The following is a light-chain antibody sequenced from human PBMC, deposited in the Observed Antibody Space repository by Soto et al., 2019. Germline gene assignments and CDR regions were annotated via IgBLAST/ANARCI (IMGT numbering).Light chain of an antibody. J-gene: IGKJ4*01. Sequence: DIQMTQSPSSLSASVGDRVTITCRASQNINSYLNWYQQKPGKSPRLLIYSASNLQTGVPSGFSGSGSGTDFTLTISSLQTEDFATYYCQQTQSFPRTFGGGTKVEI. CDR3: QQTQSFPRT. V-gene: IGKV1-39*01. CDR1: QNINSY. CDR2: SAS.